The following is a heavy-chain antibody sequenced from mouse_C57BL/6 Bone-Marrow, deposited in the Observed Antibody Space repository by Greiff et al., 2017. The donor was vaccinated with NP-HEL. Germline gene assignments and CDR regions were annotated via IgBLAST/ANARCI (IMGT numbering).Heavy chain of an antibody. CDR1: GYTFTSYG. CDR3: AKGWFAY. CDR2: IYPRSGNT. Sequence: VQLQQSGAELARPGASVKLSCKASGYTFTSYGISWVKQRTGQGLEWIGEIYPRSGNTYYNEKFKGKATLTADKSSSPAYMELRSLTSEDSAVYFCAKGWFAYWGQGTLVTVSA. J-gene: IGHJ3*01. V-gene: IGHV1-81*01.